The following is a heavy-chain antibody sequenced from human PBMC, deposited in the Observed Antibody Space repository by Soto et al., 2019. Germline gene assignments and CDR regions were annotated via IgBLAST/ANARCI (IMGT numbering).Heavy chain of an antibody. CDR2: IYHSGRT. D-gene: IGHD3-10*01. Sequence: QVQLQESGPGLVKPSGTLSLTCAVSGGSINSSNWWTWVRQPPGQGLEWIGEIYHSGRTNYNPSLKSRGTISIVTSKNQFSLKLASVTAADTAVYYCAGYYGSGSYYLDWFDPWGQGTLVTVSS. J-gene: IGHJ5*02. CDR1: GGSINSSNW. CDR3: AGYYGSGSYYLDWFDP. V-gene: IGHV4-4*02.